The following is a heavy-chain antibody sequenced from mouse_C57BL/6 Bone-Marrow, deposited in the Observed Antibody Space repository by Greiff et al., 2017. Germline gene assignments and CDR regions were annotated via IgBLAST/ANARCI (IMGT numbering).Heavy chain of an antibody. D-gene: IGHD2-2*01. Sequence: EVQLQQSGAELVRPGASVKLSCTASGFNIKDDYMHWVKQRPEQGLEWIGWIDPENGDTEYASKFQGKATITADTSSNTAYLQLSSLTSEDTAVYYCTTFGYEDYWGHGTTLTVSS. J-gene: IGHJ2*01. CDR3: TTFGYEDY. CDR1: GFNIKDDY. CDR2: IDPENGDT. V-gene: IGHV14-4*01.